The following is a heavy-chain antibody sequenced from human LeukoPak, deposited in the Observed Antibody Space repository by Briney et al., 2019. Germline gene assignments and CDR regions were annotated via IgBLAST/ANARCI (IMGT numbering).Heavy chain of an antibody. CDR3: ASPLASGSYYIMEY. CDR1: GFTFSSYA. J-gene: IGHJ4*02. V-gene: IGHV3-30-3*01. Sequence: PGGSLRLSCAASGFTFSSYAMHWVRQAPGKGLEWVAVISYDGSNRYYADSVKGRFTISRDISKNTLYLQMDSLRAEDTAVYYCASPLASGSYYIMEYWGQGTLVTVSS. CDR2: ISYDGSNR. D-gene: IGHD3-10*01.